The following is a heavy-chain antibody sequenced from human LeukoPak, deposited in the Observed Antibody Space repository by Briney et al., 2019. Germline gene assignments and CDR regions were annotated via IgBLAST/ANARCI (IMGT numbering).Heavy chain of an antibody. D-gene: IGHD2-21*02. Sequence: NTSETLSLTCTVSGGSISSYYWNWIRQPPGKGLEWIGRIYTSGSTNYNPSLKSRVTMSVDTSKNQFSLKLSSVTAADTAVYYCAGDLSGCGGDCYWRWDGRGFANWFDPWGQGTLVTVSS. V-gene: IGHV4-4*07. J-gene: IGHJ5*02. CDR3: AGDLSGCGGDCYWRWDGRGFANWFDP. CDR1: GGSISSYY. CDR2: IYTSGST.